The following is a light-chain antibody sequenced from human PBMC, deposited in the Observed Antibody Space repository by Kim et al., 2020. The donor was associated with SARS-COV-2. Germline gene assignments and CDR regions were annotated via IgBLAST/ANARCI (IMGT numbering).Light chain of an antibody. CDR3: CGYAGTDSPVV. CDR1: SNDNGAYID. CDR2: DVN. Sequence: QSSTLGYTGSSNDNGAYIDVSGYRQYPGTAPRVVMYDVNMRPSGIPDRFSGSRSGNTASLTISGLQTDDEADYYCCGYAGTDSPVVFGGGTQLTVL. V-gene: IGLV2-11*03. J-gene: IGLJ3*02.